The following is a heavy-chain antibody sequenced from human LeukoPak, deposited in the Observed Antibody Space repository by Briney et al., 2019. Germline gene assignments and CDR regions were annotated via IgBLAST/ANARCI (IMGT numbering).Heavy chain of an antibody. CDR1: GASITTTLYY. D-gene: IGHD5-24*01. Sequence: PSETLSLTCTVSGASITTTLYYWVWARQSPGKGLEWIGSFYYGGITYYHPSLKSRVTVSVDTSRSQFSLKLISVTAADTAVYYCAGAGRDGYSPASDSFDIWGQGKTVTVSS. V-gene: IGHV4-39*07. CDR2: FYYGGIT. CDR3: AGAGRDGYSPASDSFDI. J-gene: IGHJ3*02.